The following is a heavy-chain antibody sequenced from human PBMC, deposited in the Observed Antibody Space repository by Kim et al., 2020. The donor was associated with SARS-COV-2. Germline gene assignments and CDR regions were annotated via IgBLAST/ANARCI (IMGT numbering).Heavy chain of an antibody. V-gene: IGHV3-53*04. J-gene: IGHJ4*03. Sequence: GGSLRLSCAASGFTVSSDYINWVRQAPGKGLEWVSVIYSDGATYYEDFVKGRFTISRHDSNNTVSLQMINLRPGDEAVFFCASEAGLRNGMHYWGLGT. CDR3: ASEAGLRNGMHY. CDR2: IYSDGAT. CDR1: GFTVSSDY.